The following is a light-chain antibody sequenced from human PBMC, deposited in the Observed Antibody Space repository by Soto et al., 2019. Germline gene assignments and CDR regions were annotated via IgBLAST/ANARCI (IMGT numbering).Light chain of an antibody. CDR3: QQSYSRVT. CDR2: AAS. V-gene: IGKV1-39*01. J-gene: IGKJ1*01. Sequence: DIQMTQSPSSLSASVGDGVTITCRASQSISSYVSWYQQKLGTAPKLLIYAASRLQSGVPSRFSGSRSGTDFTLTISSLHPEDFATYYCQQSYSRVTFGQGTKVEIK. CDR1: QSISSY.